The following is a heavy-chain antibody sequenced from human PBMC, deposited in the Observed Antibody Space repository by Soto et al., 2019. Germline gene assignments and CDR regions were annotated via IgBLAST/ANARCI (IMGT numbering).Heavy chain of an antibody. J-gene: IGHJ4*02. CDR3: ARHSSSTQG. Sequence: QLQLQESGPGLVKPSETLSLTCTVSGGSISSSSYYWGWIRQPPGKGLEWIGSIYYSGSTYYNPSLXXRXTXLVDTSKNQFALKLSSVTAADTAVYYCARHSSSTQGWGQGTLVTVSS. V-gene: IGHV4-39*01. CDR1: GGSISSSSYY. CDR2: IYYSGST. D-gene: IGHD6-13*01.